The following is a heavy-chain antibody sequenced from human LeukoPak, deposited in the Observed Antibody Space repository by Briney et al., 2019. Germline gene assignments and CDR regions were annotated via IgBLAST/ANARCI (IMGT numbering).Heavy chain of an antibody. D-gene: IGHD5-18*01. CDR1: GFTFSSYS. CDR3: ARTVDTAMVIRY. CDR2: ISSSSSYT. V-gene: IGHV3-21*01. J-gene: IGHJ4*02. Sequence: GGSLRLSCAASGFTFSSYSMNWVRQAPGKGLEWVSSISSSSSYTYYADSVKGRFTISRDNAKNSLYLQMNSLRAEDTAVYYCARTVDTAMVIRYWGQGTLVTVSS.